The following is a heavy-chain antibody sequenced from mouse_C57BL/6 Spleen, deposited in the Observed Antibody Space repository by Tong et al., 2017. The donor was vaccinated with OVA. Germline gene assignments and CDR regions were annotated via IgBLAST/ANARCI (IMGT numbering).Heavy chain of an antibody. Sequence: EVQLQESVAELVRPGASVKLSCTASGFNIKNTYMHWVKQRPEQGLEWIGRIDPANGNTKYAPKFQGKATITADTSSNTAYLQLSSLTSEDTAIYYCARQVYDGYFLFAYWGQGTLVTVSA. CDR3: ARQVYDGYFLFAY. V-gene: IGHV14-3*01. D-gene: IGHD2-3*01. J-gene: IGHJ3*01. CDR2: IDPANGNT. CDR1: GFNIKNTY.